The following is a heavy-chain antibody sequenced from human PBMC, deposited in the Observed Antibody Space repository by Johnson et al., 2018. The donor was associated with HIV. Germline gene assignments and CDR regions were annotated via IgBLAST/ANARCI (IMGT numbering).Heavy chain of an antibody. CDR3: AVGIQLWFASEGDAFDI. CDR1: GFTFSSYG. Sequence: QVQLVESGGGVVQPGGSLRLSCAASGFTFSSYGMHWVRQAPGKGLEWVAFIRYDGSNKYFADSVKGRFAISRDNSKNTLYLQMNSLRADDTAVYYCAVGIQLWFASEGDAFDIWGQGTMVTVSS. J-gene: IGHJ3*02. V-gene: IGHV3-30*02. D-gene: IGHD5-18*01. CDR2: IRYDGSNK.